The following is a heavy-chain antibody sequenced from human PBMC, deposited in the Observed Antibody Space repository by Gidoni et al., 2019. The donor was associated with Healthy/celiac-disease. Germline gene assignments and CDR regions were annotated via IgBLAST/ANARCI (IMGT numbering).Heavy chain of an antibody. D-gene: IGHD3-3*02. Sequence: QVQLVQSGAELQKPGVSVKVSSKASGYTFTSYGTSWVRQAPGQGLERMVWISAYNGNTNYAQKLQGRVTMTTDTSTSTAYMELRSLRSDDTAVYYCAREGIRAFDIWGQGTMVTVSS. J-gene: IGHJ3*02. CDR3: AREGIRAFDI. CDR2: ISAYNGNT. CDR1: GYTFTSYG. V-gene: IGHV1-18*01.